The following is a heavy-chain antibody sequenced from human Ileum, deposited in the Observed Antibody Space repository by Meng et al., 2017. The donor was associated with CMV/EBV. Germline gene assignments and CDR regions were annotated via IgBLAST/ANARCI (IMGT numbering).Heavy chain of an antibody. CDR3: ARDSPSYYYDSSGHYSY. Sequence: YTFTGCYIHWMRQAPGQGLEYMGWINPNSGGTKYAQKFQGRVTMTRDTSISTAYMELSRLRSDDTAVYYCARDSPSYYYDSSGHYSYWGQGTLVTVSS. CDR2: INPNSGGT. J-gene: IGHJ4*02. D-gene: IGHD3-22*01. V-gene: IGHV1-2*02. CDR1: YTFTGCY.